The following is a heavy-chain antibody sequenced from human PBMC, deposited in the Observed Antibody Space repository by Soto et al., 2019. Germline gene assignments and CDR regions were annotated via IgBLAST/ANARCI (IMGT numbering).Heavy chain of an antibody. D-gene: IGHD3-10*01. CDR1: GFTFSSYA. J-gene: IGHJ6*02. CDR2: ISYDGSNK. V-gene: IGHV3-30*04. CDR3: ARDRITMVRGVIRAYYYGMDV. Sequence: GGSLRLSCAASGFTFSSYAMHWVRQAPGKGLEWVAVISYDGSNKYYADSVKGRFTISRDNSKNTLYLQMNSLRAEDTAVYYCARDRITMVRGVIRAYYYGMDVWGQGTTVTVS.